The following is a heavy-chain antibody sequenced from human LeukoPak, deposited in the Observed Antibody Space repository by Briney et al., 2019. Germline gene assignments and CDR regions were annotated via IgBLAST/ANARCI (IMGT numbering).Heavy chain of an antibody. CDR2: ISSTSNTI. CDR1: GFTFSNSN. J-gene: IGHJ5*02. V-gene: IGHV3-48*04. Sequence: HPGGSLRLSCAASGFTFSNSNMNWVRQAPGKGLEWVSYISSTSNTIYYADSVKGRFTISRDNAKNSLYLQMNSLRAEDTALYYCARGGGTTVTAWFDPWGQGTLVTVSS. D-gene: IGHD4-17*01. CDR3: ARGGGTTVTAWFDP.